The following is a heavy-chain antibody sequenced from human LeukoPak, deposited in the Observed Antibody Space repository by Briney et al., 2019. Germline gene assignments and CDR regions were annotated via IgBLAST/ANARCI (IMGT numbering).Heavy chain of an antibody. V-gene: IGHV1-3*01. CDR3: ARGDDDYGDYLYGMGV. D-gene: IGHD4-17*01. J-gene: IGHJ6*02. CDR2: INAGNGNT. Sequence: ASVKVSCKASGYTFTSYAMHWVRQAPGQRLEWMGWINAGNGNTKYSQKFQGRVTITRDTSASTAYMELSSLRSEDTAVYYCARGDDDYGDYLYGMGVWGQGTTVTVSS. CDR1: GYTFTSYA.